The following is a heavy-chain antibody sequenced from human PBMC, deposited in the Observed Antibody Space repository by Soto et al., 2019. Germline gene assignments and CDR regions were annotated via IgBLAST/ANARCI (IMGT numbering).Heavy chain of an antibody. J-gene: IGHJ3*02. D-gene: IGHD3-22*01. Sequence: GASVKVSCKASGGTFSSYAISWVRQAPGQGLEWMGGIIPIFGTANYAQKFQGRVTITADESTSTAYMELSSLRSEDTAVYYCAIPYPSSGGKRAFDIWGQGTMVPVSS. CDR1: GGTFSSYA. V-gene: IGHV1-69*13. CDR2: IIPIFGTA. CDR3: AIPYPSSGGKRAFDI.